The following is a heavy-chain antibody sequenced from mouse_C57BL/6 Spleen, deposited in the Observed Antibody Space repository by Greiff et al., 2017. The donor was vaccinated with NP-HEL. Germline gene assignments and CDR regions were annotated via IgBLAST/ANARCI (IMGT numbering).Heavy chain of an antibody. J-gene: IGHJ3*01. Sequence: QVQLQQSGAELVKPGASVKISCKASGYAFSSYWMNWVKQRPGKGLEWIGQIYPGDGDTNYNGKFKGKATLTADKSSSTAYMQLSSLTSEDSAVYFCAREGGLRWSSWFAYWGQGTLVTVSA. CDR3: AREGGLRWSSWFAY. D-gene: IGHD2-1*01. V-gene: IGHV1-80*01. CDR2: IYPGDGDT. CDR1: GYAFSSYW.